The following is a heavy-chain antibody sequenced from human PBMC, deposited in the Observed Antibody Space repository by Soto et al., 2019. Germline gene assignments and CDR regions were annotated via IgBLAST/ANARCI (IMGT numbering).Heavy chain of an antibody. D-gene: IGHD3-10*01. CDR3: ARNPYGSGSFDY. CDR1: GGSISSYY. CDR2: IYYSGST. J-gene: IGHJ4*02. V-gene: IGHV4-59*12. Sequence: SETLSLTCTVSGGSISSYYWSWIRQPPGKGLEWIGYIYYSGSTNYNPSLKSRVTISVDTSKNQFSLKLSSVTAADTAVYYCARNPYGSGSFDYWGQGTLVTVSS.